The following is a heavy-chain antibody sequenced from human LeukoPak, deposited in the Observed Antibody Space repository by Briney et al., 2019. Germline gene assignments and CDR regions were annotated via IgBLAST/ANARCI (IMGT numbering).Heavy chain of an antibody. D-gene: IGHD5-12*01. CDR1: GGSISSYY. J-gene: IGHJ3*02. CDR3: AGARGPRGAFDI. CDR2: IYYSGST. V-gene: IGHV4-59*01. Sequence: SETLSLTCTVSGGSISSYYWSWIRQPPGKGLEWIGYIYYSGSTNYNPSLKSRVTISVDTSKNQFSLKLSSVTAADTAVYYCAGARGPRGAFDIWGQGTMVTVSS.